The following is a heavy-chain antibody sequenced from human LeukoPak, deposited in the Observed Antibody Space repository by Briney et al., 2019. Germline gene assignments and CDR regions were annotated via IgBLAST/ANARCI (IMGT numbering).Heavy chain of an antibody. J-gene: IGHJ4*02. D-gene: IGHD5-12*01. CDR1: GGTFSSYA. Sequence: GASVKVSCKASGGTFSSYAISWVRQAPGQGLEWMGRIIPILGIANYAQKFQGRVTITADESTSTAYMELSSLRSEDTAVYYCASLLHYSGYGPYDYWGQGTLVTVSS. CDR3: ASLLHYSGYGPYDY. CDR2: IIPILGIA. V-gene: IGHV1-69*04.